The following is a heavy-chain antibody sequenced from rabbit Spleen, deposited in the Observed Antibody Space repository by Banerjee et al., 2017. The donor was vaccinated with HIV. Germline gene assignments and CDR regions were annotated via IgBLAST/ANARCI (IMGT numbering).Heavy chain of an antibody. CDR3: ARDSGSSFSSYGMDL. CDR1: GFSLFTYW. Sequence: QLEESGGGLVKPGGTLTLTCKASGFSLFTYWMCWVRQAPGKGLEWIGAIYTGRGGTDYANWVNGRFTISSDNAQYTVHLQLTSLTAADTATYFCARDSGSSFSSYGMDLWGPGTLVTVS. J-gene: IGHJ6*01. CDR2: IYTGRGGT. V-gene: IGHV1S7*01. D-gene: IGHD8-1*01.